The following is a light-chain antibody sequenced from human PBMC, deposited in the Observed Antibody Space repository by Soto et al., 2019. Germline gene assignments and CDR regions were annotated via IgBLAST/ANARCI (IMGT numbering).Light chain of an antibody. CDR3: QKYNNAPLT. CDR1: QGISNS. CDR2: AAS. V-gene: IGKV1-27*01. Sequence: IQMTQSPSSLSACVGDRVTITCRASQGISNSLSWYQQKPGKVPKLLIYAASTLQSGVPSRFGGSGSGTDFTLTISSLQPEDFANYYCQKYNNAPLTFRGGTKVDIK. J-gene: IGKJ4*01.